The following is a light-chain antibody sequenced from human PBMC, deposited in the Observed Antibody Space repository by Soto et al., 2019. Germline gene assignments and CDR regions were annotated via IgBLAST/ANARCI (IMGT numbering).Light chain of an antibody. CDR2: DVS. V-gene: IGLV2-14*03. CDR3: SSYTTSNTRQIV. J-gene: IGLJ1*01. CDR1: SSDVGGYNY. Sequence: QSALTQPASVSGSPGQSITISCTGTSSDVGGYNYVSWYQHHPGKAPKLLIYDVSNRPSGISNRFSGSKSDNTASLTISGRQPEDDADYYCSSYTTSNTRQIVFGTGTKVTVL.